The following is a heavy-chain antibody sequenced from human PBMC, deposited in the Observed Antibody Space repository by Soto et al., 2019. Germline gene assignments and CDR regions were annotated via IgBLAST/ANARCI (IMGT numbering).Heavy chain of an antibody. CDR1: GFSFSTYS. Sequence: EVQLVESGGGLVQPGGSLRLSCEASGFSFSTYSMNWVRQAPGKGLEWVSYISSSGMTIYYADSVKGRLTISRDNAKNSLYLQMHSLRDEDTAIYFCARMDQVLNNDYYYFYMDVWGTGTTVTVS. V-gene: IGHV3-48*02. CDR3: ARMDQVLNNDYYYFYMDV. J-gene: IGHJ6*03. CDR2: ISSSGMTI. D-gene: IGHD2-2*01.